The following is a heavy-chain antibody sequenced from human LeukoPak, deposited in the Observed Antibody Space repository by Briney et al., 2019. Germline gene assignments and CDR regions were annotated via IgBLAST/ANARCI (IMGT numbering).Heavy chain of an antibody. CDR2: IFSSGRT. J-gene: IGHJ4*02. CDR1: GGSLSGHF. CDR3: ASQYYDILTGRSESYFFDS. Sequence: PSEPLFLTCSVSGGSLSGHFWSWLRPPPGKGLEWIGYIFSSGRTTYNPSPKSRVTLSVETSKKQFSLKLSSVTAADTALYYCASQYYDILTGRSESYFFDSWGQGTLVTVSS. D-gene: IGHD3-9*01. V-gene: IGHV4-4*09.